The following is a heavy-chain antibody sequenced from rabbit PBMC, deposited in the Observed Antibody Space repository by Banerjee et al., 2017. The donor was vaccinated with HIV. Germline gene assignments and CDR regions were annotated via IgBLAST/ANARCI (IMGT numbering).Heavy chain of an antibody. J-gene: IGHJ4*01. CDR3: AREGVYGAKFDL. CDR2: IDASSGST. V-gene: IGHV1S40*01. CDR1: GFSFSSDA. Sequence: QSLEESGGGLVQPEGSLTLTCTASGFSFSSDAMCWVRRAPGKGLEWIAYIDASSGSTYYASWAKGRFTGSKTSSTTVTLQMTSLTAADTATYFCAREGVYGAKFDLWGPGTLVTVS. D-gene: IGHD2-1*01.